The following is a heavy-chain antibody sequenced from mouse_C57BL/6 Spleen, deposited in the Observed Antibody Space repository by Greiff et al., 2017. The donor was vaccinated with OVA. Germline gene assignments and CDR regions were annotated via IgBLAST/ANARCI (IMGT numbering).Heavy chain of an antibody. D-gene: IGHD1-1*01. Sequence: EVQGVESGPVLVKPGPSVKISCKASGFTFTDYYMHWVKQSHGKSLEWIGLVYPYNGGTSYNQKFKGKATLTVDTSSSTAYMELNSLTSEDSAVYYCARKEGGVEGYFDVWGTGTTVTVSS. J-gene: IGHJ1*03. CDR1: GFTFTDYY. CDR2: VYPYNGGT. CDR3: ARKEGGVEGYFDV. V-gene: IGHV1-36*01.